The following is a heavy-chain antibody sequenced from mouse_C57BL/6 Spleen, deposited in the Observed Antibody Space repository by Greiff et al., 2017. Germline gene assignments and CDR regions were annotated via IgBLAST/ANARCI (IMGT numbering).Heavy chain of an antibody. CDR3: AIGTVWYFDV. Sequence: QVQLKESGAELVKPGASVKVSCKASGYTFTSYWMHWVKQRPGQGLEWIGRIHPSDSDTNYNQKFKGKATLTVDKSSSTAYMQLSSLTSEDSAVYDCAIGTVWYFDVWGTGTTVTVSS. D-gene: IGHD3-3*01. CDR1: GYTFTSYW. CDR2: IHPSDSDT. V-gene: IGHV1-74*01. J-gene: IGHJ1*03.